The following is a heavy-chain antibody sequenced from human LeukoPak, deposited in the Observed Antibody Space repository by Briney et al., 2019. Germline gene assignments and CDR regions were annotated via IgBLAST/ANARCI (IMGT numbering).Heavy chain of an antibody. D-gene: IGHD2-21*02. CDR2: INHSGST. V-gene: IGHV4-34*01. J-gene: IGHJ3*02. Sequence: SETLSLTCTVSGGSISSYYWSWIRQPPGKGLEWIGEINHSGSTNYNPSLKSRVTISVDTSKNQFSLKLSSVTAADTAVYYCARDGGNLGRRAFDIWGQGTMVTVSS. CDR1: GGSISSYY. CDR3: ARDGGNLGRRAFDI.